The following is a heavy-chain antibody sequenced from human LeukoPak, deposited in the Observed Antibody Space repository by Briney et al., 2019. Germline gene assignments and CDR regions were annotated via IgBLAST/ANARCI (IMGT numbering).Heavy chain of an antibody. V-gene: IGHV3-23*01. Sequence: GGSLRLSCAASGFNFGNYSMSWVRQAPGKGLEWVSGVSDGGGSTHYADSVKGRFTISRDTSKNTLYLQMNSLRVEDTAIYFCATGGYSGLFLFNYWGQGTLVTVSS. CDR2: VSDGGGST. CDR3: ATGGYSGLFLFNY. D-gene: IGHD1-26*01. J-gene: IGHJ4*02. CDR1: GFNFGNYS.